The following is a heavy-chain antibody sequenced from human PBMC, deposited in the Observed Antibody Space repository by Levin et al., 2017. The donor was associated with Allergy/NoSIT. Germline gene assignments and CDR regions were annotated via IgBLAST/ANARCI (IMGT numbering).Heavy chain of an antibody. CDR1: GYTFTNYH. CDR3: ARDNAAWSTDF. V-gene: IGHV1-46*01. CDR2: ITPRGDGT. D-gene: IGHD2-15*01. J-gene: IGHJ4*02. Sequence: PVASVKVSCKASGYTFTNYHVHWARQAPGQGLEWMAIITPRGDGTRYAQKFQGRVTVTTDTSTSTVYMELTSLTSEDSAVYFCARDNAAWSTDFWGQGTLVIVSS.